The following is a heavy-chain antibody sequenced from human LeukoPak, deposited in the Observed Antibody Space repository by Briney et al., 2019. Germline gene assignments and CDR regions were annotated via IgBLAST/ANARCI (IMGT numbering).Heavy chain of an antibody. V-gene: IGHV4-39*07. CDR3: ARLSYGDYPLDVGYYYYYMDV. CDR1: GVYFSSSGCY. D-gene: IGHD4-17*01. CDR2: IFYTGNT. Sequence: SETLSLTCIVSGVYFSSSGCYWGWIRQPPGKGLEWIGSIFYTGNTYYNPSLKSRVTISVDTSKNQFSLKLSSVTAADTAVYYCARLSYGDYPLDVGYYYYYMDVWGKGTTVTVSS. J-gene: IGHJ6*03.